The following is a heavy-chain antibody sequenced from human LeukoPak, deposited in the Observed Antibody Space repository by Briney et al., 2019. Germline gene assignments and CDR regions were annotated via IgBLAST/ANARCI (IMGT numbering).Heavy chain of an antibody. V-gene: IGHV3-23*01. CDR2: ISGSGGDT. CDR1: GFTFSNYA. CDR3: AKGSDYYDSSGYPQD. J-gene: IGHJ4*02. Sequence: PGGSLRLSCAASGFTFSNYAMTWVRQAPGKGLEWVSVISGSGGDTYYADSVKGRFTVSRDNSKNTLYLQMNSLRAEDTAVYYCAKGSDYYDSSGYPQDWGQGTLVTVSS. D-gene: IGHD3-22*01.